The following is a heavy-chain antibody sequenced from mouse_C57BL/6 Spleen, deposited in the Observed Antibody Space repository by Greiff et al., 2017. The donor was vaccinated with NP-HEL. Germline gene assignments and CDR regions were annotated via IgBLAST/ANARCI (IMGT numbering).Heavy chain of an antibody. CDR3: ARLPYYGYGMDY. CDR1: GYAFSSSW. Sequence: QVQLQQSGPELVKPGASVKISCKASGYAFSSSWMNWVKQRPGKGLEWIGRIYPGDGDTNYNGKFKGKATLTADKSSSTAYMQLSSLTSEDSAVYFCARLPYYGYGMDYWGQGTSVTVSS. D-gene: IGHD2-10*01. V-gene: IGHV1-82*01. J-gene: IGHJ4*01. CDR2: IYPGDGDT.